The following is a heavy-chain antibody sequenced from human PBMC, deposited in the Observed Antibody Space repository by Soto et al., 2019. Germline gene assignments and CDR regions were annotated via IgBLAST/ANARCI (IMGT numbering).Heavy chain of an antibody. J-gene: IGHJ4*02. Sequence: GGSLRLSCAASGFTFSNYAMSWVRLAPGKGLEWVSGISGSGGSTYYADSVRGRFTISRDNSKNTLYLQMNSLRAEDTAVYYCAKVPSYYYDTSGYSYFDYWGQGTLVTVSS. D-gene: IGHD3-22*01. V-gene: IGHV3-23*01. CDR2: ISGSGGST. CDR1: GFTFSNYA. CDR3: AKVPSYYYDTSGYSYFDY.